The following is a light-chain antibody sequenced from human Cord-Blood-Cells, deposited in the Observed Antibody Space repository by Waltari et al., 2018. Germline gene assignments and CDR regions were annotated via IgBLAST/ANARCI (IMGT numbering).Light chain of an antibody. J-gene: IGKJ5*01. CDR2: CAS. CDR3: QQYCSAPIT. Sequence: EIVLTQSPGTLSLSPGERATLSGRASQSVSSSSLAGYQQKPVQAPRLFISCASSRATGIPDRFSGSGSGTDFTLTVSVLEPEYFAVYCCQQYCSAPITFGQGTRLEIK. CDR1: QSVSSSS. V-gene: IGKV3-20*01.